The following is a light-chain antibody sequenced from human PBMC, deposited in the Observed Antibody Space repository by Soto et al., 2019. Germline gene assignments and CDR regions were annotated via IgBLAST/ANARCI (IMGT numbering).Light chain of an antibody. V-gene: IGKV3-20*01. Sequence: EMVLTQSPATPSLSPGERATLSFRASQSVSSYLGWYQQKPGQAPRLLIYGATSRATGIPDRFSGSGSGTDFTLTISRLEPEDFAVYYCQQCGSSPPTFGQGTKVDI. CDR1: QSVSSY. CDR2: GAT. J-gene: IGKJ1*01. CDR3: QQCGSSPPT.